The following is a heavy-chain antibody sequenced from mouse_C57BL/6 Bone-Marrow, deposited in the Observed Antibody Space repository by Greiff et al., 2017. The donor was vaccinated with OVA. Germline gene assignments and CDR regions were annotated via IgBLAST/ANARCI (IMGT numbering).Heavy chain of an antibody. CDR3: ARWLLQAY. D-gene: IGHD2-3*01. V-gene: IGHV1-50*01. CDR2: IDPSDSYT. CDR1: GYTFTSYW. Sequence: QQSCKASGYTFTSYWMQWVKQRPGQGLEWIGEIDPSDSYTNYNQKFKGKATLTVDTSSSTAYMQLSSLTSEDSAVYYCARWLLQAYWGQGTLVTVSA. J-gene: IGHJ3*01.